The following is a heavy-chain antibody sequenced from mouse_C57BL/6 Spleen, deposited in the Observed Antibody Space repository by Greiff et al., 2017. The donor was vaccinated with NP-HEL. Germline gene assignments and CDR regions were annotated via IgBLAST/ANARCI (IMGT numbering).Heavy chain of an antibody. CDR3: ARADYDWFAY. V-gene: IGHV1-69*01. Sequence: QVQLQQPGAELVMPGASVKLSCKASGYTFTSYWMHWVKQRPGQGLEWIGEIDPSDSYTNYNQKFKGKSTLTVDKSSSTAYMQLSSLTSEDSAVYYCARADYDWFAYWGQGTLVTVSA. CDR1: GYTFTSYW. CDR2: IDPSDSYT. J-gene: IGHJ3*01. D-gene: IGHD2-4*01.